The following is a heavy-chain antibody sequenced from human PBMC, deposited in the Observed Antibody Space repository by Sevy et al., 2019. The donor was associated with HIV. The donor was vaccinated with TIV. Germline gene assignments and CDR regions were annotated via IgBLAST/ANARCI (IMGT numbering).Heavy chain of an antibody. CDR3: ARGECSSSSCYYYGMDV. CDR2: INTNTGNP. Sequence: ASVKVSCKASGYTFTSYVMNWVRQAPGQGLEWRGWINTNTGNPTYPQGFTGRFVFSLDTSVSTAYLQISSLKAEDTAVYYCARGECSSSSCYYYGMDVWCQGATVTVSS. J-gene: IGHJ6*02. CDR1: GYTFTSYV. D-gene: IGHD2-2*01. V-gene: IGHV7-4-1*02.